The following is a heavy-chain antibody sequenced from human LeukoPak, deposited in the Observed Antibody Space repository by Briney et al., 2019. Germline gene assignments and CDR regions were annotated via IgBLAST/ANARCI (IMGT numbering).Heavy chain of an antibody. CDR1: GFTFSSYS. CDR2: ISSSSSYI. D-gene: IGHD3-22*01. CDR3: ARALATAYYYDSSGYYDRTFDY. V-gene: IGHV3-21*01. Sequence: GGSLRLSCAASGFTFSSYSMNWVRQAPGKGLEWVSSISSSSSYIYYADSVKGRFTIYRDNAKNSLYLQMNSLRAEDTAVYYCARALATAYYYDSSGYYDRTFDYWGQGTLVTASS. J-gene: IGHJ4*02.